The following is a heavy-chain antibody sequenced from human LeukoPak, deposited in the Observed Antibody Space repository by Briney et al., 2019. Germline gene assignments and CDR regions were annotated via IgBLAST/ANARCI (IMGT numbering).Heavy chain of an antibody. Sequence: SETLSLTCTASGGSISSSSYYWGWIRQPPGTGLEWIGSIYYSGSTYYNPSLKSRVTISVDTSKNQFSLKLSSVTAADTAVYYCKITYYDFWSGRGYFDYWGQGTLVTVSS. J-gene: IGHJ4*02. D-gene: IGHD3-3*01. CDR3: KITYYDFWSGRGYFDY. V-gene: IGHV4-39*01. CDR1: GGSISSSSYY. CDR2: IYYSGST.